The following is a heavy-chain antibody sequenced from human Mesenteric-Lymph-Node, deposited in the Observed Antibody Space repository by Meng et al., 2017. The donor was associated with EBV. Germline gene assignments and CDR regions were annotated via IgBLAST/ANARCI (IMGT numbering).Heavy chain of an antibody. D-gene: IGHD4-23*01. CDR1: GYTFTSYG. V-gene: IGHV1-18*01. CDR3: AREGAVVTPEDWYFDL. Sequence: QVQLVQLGAEVKEPVASVKGSCKASGYTFTSYGISWVRQAPGQGLEWMGWISAYNGNTNYAQKLQGRVTMTTETSTSTAYMELRSLRSDDTAVYYCAREGAVVTPEDWYFDLWGHGTLVTVSS. CDR2: ISAYNGNT. J-gene: IGHJ2*01.